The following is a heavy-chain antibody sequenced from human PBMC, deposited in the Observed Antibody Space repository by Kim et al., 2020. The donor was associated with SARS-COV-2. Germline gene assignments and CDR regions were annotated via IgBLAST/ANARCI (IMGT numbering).Heavy chain of an antibody. D-gene: IGHD6-19*01. J-gene: IGHJ5*02. CDR3: AREGQWLVQRWFDP. CDR1: GFTLSSYW. Sequence: EGSLRLSCAASGFTLSSYWMHWVRQAPGKGLVWVSRINSDGSSTSYADSVKGRFTISRDNAKNTLYLQMNSLRAEDTAVYYCAREGQWLVQRWFDPWGQGTLVTVSS. V-gene: IGHV3-74*01. CDR2: INSDGSST.